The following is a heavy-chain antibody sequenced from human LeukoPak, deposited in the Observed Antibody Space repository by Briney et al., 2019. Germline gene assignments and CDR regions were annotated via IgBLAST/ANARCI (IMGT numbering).Heavy chain of an antibody. Sequence: GGSLRLSCAASGFIFSSYAMSWVRQAPGKGLEWVSGISGTGSSTYYADSVKGRFTISRDNSKNSLYLQMNSLRAEDSALYYCAKGLYYYDSSGYSEFDFWGQGTLVTVSS. V-gene: IGHV3-23*01. D-gene: IGHD3-22*01. CDR3: AKGLYYYDSSGYSEFDF. CDR2: ISGTGSST. J-gene: IGHJ4*02. CDR1: GFIFSSYA.